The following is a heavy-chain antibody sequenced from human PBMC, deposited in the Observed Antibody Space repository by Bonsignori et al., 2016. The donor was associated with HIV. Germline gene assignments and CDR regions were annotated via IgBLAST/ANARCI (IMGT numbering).Heavy chain of an antibody. J-gene: IGHJ6*03. V-gene: IGHV3-21*01. D-gene: IGHD6-13*01. CDR3: ARARRGSSWDYFYYYYMDV. Sequence: VRQAPGKGLEWVSSISSSSNYIYYADSVKGRFTISRDNAKNSLYLQMNSLRAEDTAVYFCARARRGSSWDYFYYYYMDVWGKGTTVTVSS. CDR2: ISSSSNYI.